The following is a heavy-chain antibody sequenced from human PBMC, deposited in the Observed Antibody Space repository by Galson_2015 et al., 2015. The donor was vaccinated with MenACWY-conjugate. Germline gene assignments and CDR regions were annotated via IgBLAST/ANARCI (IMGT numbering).Heavy chain of an antibody. CDR2: ISSSGAST. Sequence: SLRLSCAASGLTFRSYAMSWVRQAPGKGLEWVSVISSSGASTFYADSVKGRFTISRDNSKNTLYLQMSSLRDEDTAVYYCAKDPTSPYDSSGYYLDYWGQGTLVTVSS. V-gene: IGHV3-23*01. D-gene: IGHD3-22*01. J-gene: IGHJ4*02. CDR1: GLTFRSYA. CDR3: AKDPTSPYDSSGYYLDY.